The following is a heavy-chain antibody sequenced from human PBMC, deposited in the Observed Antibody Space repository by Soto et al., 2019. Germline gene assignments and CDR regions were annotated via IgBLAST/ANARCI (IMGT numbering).Heavy chain of an antibody. J-gene: IGHJ3*02. D-gene: IGHD1-26*01. V-gene: IGHV3-30*18. CDR3: AKDSASGSYIGGAFDI. CDR2: ISYDGSNK. Sequence: GESLKISCAASGFTFSSYGMHWVRQAPGKGLEWVAVISYDGSNKYYADSVKGRFTISRDNSKNTLYLQMNSLRAEDTAVYYCAKDSASGSYIGGAFDIWGQGTMVTVSS. CDR1: GFTFSSYG.